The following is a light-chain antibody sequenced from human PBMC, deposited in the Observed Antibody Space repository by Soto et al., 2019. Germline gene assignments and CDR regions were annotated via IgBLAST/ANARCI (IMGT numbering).Light chain of an antibody. J-gene: IGKJ1*01. CDR3: QQNFNSPPRT. V-gene: IGKV1-39*01. CDR2: GAS. CDR1: QNIDIY. Sequence: DIQLSQSPSSLSASAGKTVTLTCRASQNIDIYLNWYQQKPGTAPRVLIYGASNLQRGVPSRFSGSGSGTDFTLTINNLQSEDFARYYCQQNFNSPPRTFGQGTMVDI.